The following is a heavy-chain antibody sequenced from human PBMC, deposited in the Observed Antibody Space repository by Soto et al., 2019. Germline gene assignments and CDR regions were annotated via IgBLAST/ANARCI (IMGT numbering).Heavy chain of an antibody. CDR2: ISAYNGNT. D-gene: IGHD3-10*01. J-gene: IGHJ5*02. Sequence: ASVKASCKASGYTFTIYVISWVRQAPGQGLEWMGWISAYNGNTNYAQKLQGRVTMTTDTSTSTAYMELRSLRPDDTAVYYCARDYGRPVVRFDPWGQGTLVTVSS. CDR1: GYTFTIYV. CDR3: ARDYGRPVVRFDP. V-gene: IGHV1-18*01.